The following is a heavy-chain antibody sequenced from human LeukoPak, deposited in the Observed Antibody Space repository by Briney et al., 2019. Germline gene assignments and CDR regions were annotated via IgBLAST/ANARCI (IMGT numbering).Heavy chain of an antibody. D-gene: IGHD2-2*01. V-gene: IGHV3-48*01. CDR3: ARDTKYAFDN. Sequence: GGSLRLYCSASGFTFSGYSMNWVRQAPGKGLGWISYVGISSGNTKYADSVKGRFTISGDKAKNSLYLQMNSLRVEDTAVYYCARDTKYAFDNWGQGTLVTVSS. J-gene: IGHJ4*02. CDR2: VGISSGNT. CDR1: GFTFSGYS.